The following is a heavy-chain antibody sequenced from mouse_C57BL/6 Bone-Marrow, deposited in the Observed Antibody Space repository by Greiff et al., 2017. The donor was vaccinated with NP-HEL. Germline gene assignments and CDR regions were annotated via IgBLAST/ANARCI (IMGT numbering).Heavy chain of an antibody. V-gene: IGHV1-26*01. CDR3: ARSPFITTAQGDWYFDV. D-gene: IGHD1-1*01. Sequence: EVQLQQSGPELVKPGASVKISCKASGYTFTDYYMNWVKQSHGKSLEWIGDINPNNGGTSYNQKFKGKATLTVDKSSSTAYMELRSLTSEDSAVYYCARSPFITTAQGDWYFDVWGTGTTVTVSS. CDR2: INPNNGGT. J-gene: IGHJ1*03. CDR1: GYTFTDYY.